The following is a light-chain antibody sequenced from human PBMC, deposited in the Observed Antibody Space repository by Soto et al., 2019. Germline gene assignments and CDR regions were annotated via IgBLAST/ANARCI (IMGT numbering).Light chain of an antibody. J-gene: IGKJ1*01. Sequence: EIVLTQSPGSLSLSPGQRATLSCRASQSVDTTFFAWYQKKPGQAPRLLIYGASKRATGIPDRFSGSGSGTDFTLIISRVEPEDFAVYYCQQYMSSVTFGQGTKLDIK. V-gene: IGKV3-20*01. CDR3: QQYMSSVT. CDR1: QSVDTTF. CDR2: GAS.